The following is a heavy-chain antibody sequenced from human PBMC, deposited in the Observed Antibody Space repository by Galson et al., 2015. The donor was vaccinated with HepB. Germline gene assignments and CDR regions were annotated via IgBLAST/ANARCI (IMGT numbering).Heavy chain of an antibody. Sequence: CAISGDSVSSHSAAWNWIRQSPSRGLEWLGRTYYRSKWYNDYAESVKSRITISPDTSKNQFSLQLNSVTPEDTAVYYCAVSYYDSSESEVVPPWYWGQGTLVTVSS. D-gene: IGHD3-22*01. J-gene: IGHJ4*02. CDR3: AVSYYDSSESEVVPPWY. CDR1: GDSVSSHSAA. V-gene: IGHV6-1*01. CDR2: TYYRSKWYN.